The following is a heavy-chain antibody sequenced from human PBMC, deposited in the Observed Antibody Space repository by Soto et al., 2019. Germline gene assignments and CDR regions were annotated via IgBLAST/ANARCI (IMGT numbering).Heavy chain of an antibody. Sequence: GESLKISCDRVGYRFSNHWIAWVRQMPEKGLEWMGTIYPGDSDMRYSPSFRGQVTISVDKSINTAYLQWGSLKASDTAKYYCPRISREFWSGPEYWGQGNLVPVFS. V-gene: IGHV5-51*01. J-gene: IGHJ4*02. D-gene: IGHD3-3*01. CDR3: PRISREFWSGPEY. CDR2: IYPGDSDM. CDR1: GYRFSNHW.